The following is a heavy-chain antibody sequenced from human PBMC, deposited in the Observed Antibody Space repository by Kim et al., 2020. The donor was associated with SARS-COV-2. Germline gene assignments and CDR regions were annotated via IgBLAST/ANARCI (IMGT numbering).Heavy chain of an antibody. J-gene: IGHJ4*01. D-gene: IGHD3-10*01. CDR1: GGSFSGYY. CDR3: ASEKNGLVHYGSGSLGY. Sequence: SETLSLTCAVYGGSFSGYYWSWIRQPPGKGLEWIGEINHSGSTNYNPSLKSRVTISVDTSKNQFSLKLSSVTAADTAVYYCASEKNGLVHYGSGSLGYWG. V-gene: IGHV4-34*01. CDR2: INHSGST.